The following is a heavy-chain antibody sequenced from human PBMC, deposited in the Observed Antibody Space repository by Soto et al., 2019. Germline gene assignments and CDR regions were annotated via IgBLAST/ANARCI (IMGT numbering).Heavy chain of an antibody. D-gene: IGHD6-6*01. Sequence: SETLSLTCTVSGGSISSYYWSWIRQPPGKGLEWIGYIYYSGSANYNPSLKSRVTISVDTSKNQFSLKLSSVTAADTAVYYCARALRGGQPVPIFLFDYWGQGTLVTVSS. CDR1: GGSISSYY. CDR2: IYYSGSA. V-gene: IGHV4-59*01. CDR3: ARALRGGQPVPIFLFDY. J-gene: IGHJ4*02.